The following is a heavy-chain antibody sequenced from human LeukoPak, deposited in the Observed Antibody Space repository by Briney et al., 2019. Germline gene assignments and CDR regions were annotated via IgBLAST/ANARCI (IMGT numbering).Heavy chain of an antibody. CDR1: GFTFSSYG. CDR3: AKDNRPVPAAIVNAFDI. Sequence: PGGSLRLSCAAPGFTFSSYGMHWVRQAPGKGLEWVAFIRYDGSNKYYADSVKGRFTISRDNSKNTLYLQMNSLRAEDTAVYYCAKDNRPVPAAIVNAFDIWGQGTMVTVSS. V-gene: IGHV3-30*02. CDR2: IRYDGSNK. D-gene: IGHD2-2*01. J-gene: IGHJ3*02.